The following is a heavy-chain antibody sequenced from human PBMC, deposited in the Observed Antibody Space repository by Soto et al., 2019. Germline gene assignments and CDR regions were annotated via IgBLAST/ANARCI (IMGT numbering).Heavy chain of an antibody. CDR1: GYTFTSYG. V-gene: IGHV1-18*01. D-gene: IGHD6-19*01. J-gene: IGHJ6*02. Sequence: ASVKVSCKASGYTFTSYGISWVRQAPGQGLEWMGWISAYNGNTNYAQKLQGRVTMTTDTSTSTAYMELRSLRSDDTAVYYCARNGRVKAVAVRFYWMDVWGQGTTVTVSS. CDR3: ARNGRVKAVAVRFYWMDV. CDR2: ISAYNGNT.